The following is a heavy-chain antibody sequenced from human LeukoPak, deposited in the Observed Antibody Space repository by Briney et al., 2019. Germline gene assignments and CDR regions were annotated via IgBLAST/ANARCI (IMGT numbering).Heavy chain of an antibody. V-gene: IGHV4-34*01. CDR2: INHSGST. J-gene: IGHJ4*02. D-gene: IGHD6-19*01. Sequence: SETLSLTCAVYGGSFSGYYWSWIRQPPGKGLEWIGEINHSGSTNYNPSLKSRVTLSVDTSKNQFSLKLSSVTAADTAVYYCARGRGGVAGTDWGQGTLVTVSS. CDR1: GGSFSGYY. CDR3: ARGRGGVAGTD.